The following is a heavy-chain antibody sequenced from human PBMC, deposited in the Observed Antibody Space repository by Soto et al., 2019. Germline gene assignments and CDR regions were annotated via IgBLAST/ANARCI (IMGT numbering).Heavy chain of an antibody. D-gene: IGHD2-8*02. Sequence: EVQLLESGGGLVQPGGSLRLSCAASGFTFSSYAMSWVRQAPGKGLEWVSAISGSGGSTYYADSVKGRFTISRDNSKNTLYLQMNSLRAEDTAVYYCARNNGGVNYYYYGMDVWGQGTTVTVSS. CDR1: GFTFSSYA. J-gene: IGHJ6*02. CDR2: ISGSGGST. CDR3: ARNNGGVNYYYYGMDV. V-gene: IGHV3-23*01.